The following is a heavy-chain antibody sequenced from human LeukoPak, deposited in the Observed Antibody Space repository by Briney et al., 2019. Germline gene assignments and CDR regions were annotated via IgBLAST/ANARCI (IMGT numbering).Heavy chain of an antibody. J-gene: IGHJ4*02. D-gene: IGHD6-13*01. V-gene: IGHV3-30*04. Sequence: PGGSLRLSCAASGFTFSSYAMHWVRQAPGKGLEWVAVISYDGRNKYYADSVKGRFTISRDNSKNTLYLQMNSLRAEDTAVYYCARDRAAAGYFDYWGQGTLVTVSS. CDR2: ISYDGRNK. CDR1: GFTFSSYA. CDR3: ARDRAAAGYFDY.